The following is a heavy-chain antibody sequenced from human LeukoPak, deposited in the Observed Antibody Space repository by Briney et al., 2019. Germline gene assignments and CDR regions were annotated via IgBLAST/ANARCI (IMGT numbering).Heavy chain of an antibody. CDR3: VKDGRRSPPC. CDR2: INGGGGST. CDR1: GFTFSNYV. J-gene: IGHJ4*02. V-gene: IGHV3-23*01. Sequence: GGSLRLSCAASGFTFSNYVMSWVRQAPGKGPEWVSGINGGGGSTFYAESVTGRFTISRDNSKNTLFLQMNTLRAEDTAVYYCVKDGRRSPPCWGQGTLVTVSS. D-gene: IGHD2-15*01.